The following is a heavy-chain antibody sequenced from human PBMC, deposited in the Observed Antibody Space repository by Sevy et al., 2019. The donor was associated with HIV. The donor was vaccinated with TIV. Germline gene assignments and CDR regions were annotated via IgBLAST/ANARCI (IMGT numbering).Heavy chain of an antibody. CDR1: GGSLSGYY. J-gene: IGHJ6*02. D-gene: IGHD6-13*01. V-gene: IGHV4-34*01. Sequence: SETLSLTCSVYGGSLSGYYCSWIRQSPGRGLEWIGEVHHSGSTNYNPSFKSRVTMSVDTSKNQFSLNLSSVTAADAAVYYCARIQQVVNYYNYYGLDVWGQGTTVTVSS. CDR2: VHHSGST. CDR3: ARIQQVVNYYNYYGLDV.